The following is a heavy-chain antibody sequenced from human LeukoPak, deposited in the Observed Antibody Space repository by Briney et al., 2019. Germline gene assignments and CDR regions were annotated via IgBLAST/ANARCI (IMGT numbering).Heavy chain of an antibody. J-gene: IGHJ5*02. CDR2: INPSGGST. CDR3: ASGRVYCSGGSCYSENWFDP. Sequence: ASVKVSCKASRYTFTSYYMHWVRQAPGQGLEWMGIINPSGGSTSYAQKFQGRVTMTRDTSTSTVYMELSSLRSEDTAVYYCASGRVYCSGGSCYSENWFDPWGQGTLVTVSS. CDR1: RYTFTSYY. V-gene: IGHV1-46*01. D-gene: IGHD2-15*01.